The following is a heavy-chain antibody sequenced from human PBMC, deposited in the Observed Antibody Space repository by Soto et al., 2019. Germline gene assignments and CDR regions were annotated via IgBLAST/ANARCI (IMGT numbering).Heavy chain of an antibody. J-gene: IGHJ4*02. D-gene: IGHD1-26*01. CDR2: INGRGNYI. V-gene: IGHV3-21*01. CDR1: GFTFSTYN. CDR3: AREDGIVGATSAFDY. Sequence: EVLLVESGGGLVKPGGSLRLPCAASGFTFSTYNMNWVRQAPGKGLEWVSSINGRGNYIYYTDAVKGRFTISRDNAKTSLYLQMNSLRAEDTAVYYCAREDGIVGATSAFDYWGQGTLVTVSS.